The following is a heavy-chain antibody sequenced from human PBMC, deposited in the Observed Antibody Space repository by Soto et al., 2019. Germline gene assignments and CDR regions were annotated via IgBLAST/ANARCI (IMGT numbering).Heavy chain of an antibody. V-gene: IGHV4-59*03. CDR2: IDNTGTT. CDR1: GGSLGGSY. CDR3: XXXXXXXXXIDY. J-gene: IGHJ4*02. Sequence: SETLSLTCSVSGGSLGGSYWNWIRRPPGKGLEWIGYIDNTGTTNYNPSLKTRLTMSLDTSKNQFSLKLNSVTAADTAVYYCXXXXXXXXXIDYRGQGTLVTVSS.